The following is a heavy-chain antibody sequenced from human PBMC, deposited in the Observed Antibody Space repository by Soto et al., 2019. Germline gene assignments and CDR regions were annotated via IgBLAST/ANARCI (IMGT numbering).Heavy chain of an antibody. J-gene: IGHJ2*01. Sequence: EVQLLESGGGLVQPGGSLRLSCAASGFTFSSYAMSWVRQAPGKGLEWVSASSGSGGSTYYADSVKGRFTISRDNSKNTLYLQMNSLRAEATAVYYCAKGSAPGGYCSGGSCYPNWYFDLWGRGTLVTVSS. CDR3: AKGSAPGGYCSGGSCYPNWYFDL. CDR1: GFTFSSYA. V-gene: IGHV3-23*01. CDR2: SSGSGGST. D-gene: IGHD2-15*01.